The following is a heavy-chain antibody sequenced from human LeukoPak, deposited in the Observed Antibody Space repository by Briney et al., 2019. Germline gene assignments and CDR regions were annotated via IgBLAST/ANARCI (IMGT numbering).Heavy chain of an antibody. J-gene: IGHJ4*02. V-gene: IGHV4-38-2*02. CDR1: GYSISSGYY. Sequence: SETLSLTCTVSGYSISSGYYWGWIRQPPGKGLEWIASVYRSGSTYYKSSLKTRVRISVDTSKNQFSLQLRSVTAADTAVYYCARDSNLGYCTDPLCYSGWYWGQGTLVTVSS. CDR2: VYRSGST. CDR3: ARDSNLGYCTDPLCYSGWY. D-gene: IGHD2-8*01.